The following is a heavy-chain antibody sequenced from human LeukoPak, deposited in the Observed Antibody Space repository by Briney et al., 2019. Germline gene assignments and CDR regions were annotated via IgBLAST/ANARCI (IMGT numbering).Heavy chain of an antibody. V-gene: IGHV3-30*18. CDR3: AKDLARIAAAGTNY. D-gene: IGHD6-13*01. CDR1: GFTFSSYG. J-gene: IGHJ4*02. CDR2: ISYDGSHK. Sequence: GGSLRLSCAASGFTFSSYGMHWVRQAPGKGLEWVSVISYDGSHKYYTDSVKGRFTISRDNSKNTLYLQMNSLRAEDTAVYYCAKDLARIAAAGTNYWGRGTLVTVSS.